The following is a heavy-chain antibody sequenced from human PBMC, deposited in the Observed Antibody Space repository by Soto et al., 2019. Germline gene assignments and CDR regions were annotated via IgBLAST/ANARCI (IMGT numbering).Heavy chain of an antibody. J-gene: IGHJ1*01. CDR3: AKPSKDIVVVVAATVGAPEYFQD. D-gene: IGHD2-15*01. V-gene: IGHV3-23*01. Sequence: PGGSLRLSCVASGFTFSSYAMSWVRQAPGKGLEWVSAISGSGGSTYYADSVRGRFTISRDNSKNTLYLQMNSLRAEDTAVYYCAKPSKDIVVVVAATVGAPEYFQDWGQGT. CDR2: ISGSGGST. CDR1: GFTFSSYA.